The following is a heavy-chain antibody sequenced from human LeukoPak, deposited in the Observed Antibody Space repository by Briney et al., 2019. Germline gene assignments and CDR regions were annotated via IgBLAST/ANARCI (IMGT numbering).Heavy chain of an antibody. V-gene: IGHV3-21*01. CDR1: GFTFSSYA. D-gene: IGHD1-26*01. J-gene: IGHJ6*02. CDR3: ARVASRDSGSYFDGMDV. Sequence: GGSLRLSCAASGFTFSSYAMSWVRQAPGKGLEWVSSISSSSSYIYYADSVKGRFTISRDNAKNSLYLQMDSLRAEDTAVYYCARVASRDSGSYFDGMDVWGQGTTVTVSS. CDR2: ISSSSSYI.